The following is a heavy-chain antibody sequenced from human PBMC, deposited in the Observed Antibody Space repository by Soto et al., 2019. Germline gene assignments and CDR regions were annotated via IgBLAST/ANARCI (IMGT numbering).Heavy chain of an antibody. CDR2: IDHSGNT. V-gene: IGHV4-34*01. Sequence: QVQLQQWGAGLLKPSETLSLTCAVNGDSFSDYYWNWIRQPPGKGLEWFGEIDHSGNTNYSPSLKSRVTVSVDPSKNQFSLRLHPVAAADTAVYYCVGGRGRLVGFDYWGRGTLVTVSS. D-gene: IGHD2-15*01. J-gene: IGHJ4*02. CDR1: GDSFSDYY. CDR3: VGGRGRLVGFDY.